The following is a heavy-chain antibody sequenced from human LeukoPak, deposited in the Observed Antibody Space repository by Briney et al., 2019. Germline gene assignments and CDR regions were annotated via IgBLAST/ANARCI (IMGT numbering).Heavy chain of an antibody. Sequence: SETLSLTCAVYGGSFSGYYWSWIRQPPGKGLEWIGEINHSGGTNYNPSLKSRVTISVDTSKNQFSLKLSSVTAADTAVYYCARMGATSDYWGQGTLVTVSS. CDR3: ARMGATSDY. CDR2: INHSGGT. J-gene: IGHJ4*02. V-gene: IGHV4-34*01. CDR1: GGSFSGYY. D-gene: IGHD1-26*01.